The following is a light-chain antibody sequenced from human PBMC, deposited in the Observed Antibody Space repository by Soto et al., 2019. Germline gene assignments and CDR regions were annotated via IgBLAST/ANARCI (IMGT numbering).Light chain of an antibody. CDR1: QGISNH. CDR3: QKYYRVPCT. J-gene: IGKJ1*01. V-gene: IGKV1-27*01. CDR2: AAS. Sequence: DMQMTQSPPSLSASVGDTVAITCRASQGISNHLTWYQQKPGKAPKRLIYAASTLLSGVPSRFSGSGSGTDFTLTISSLQPEDVATYYCQKYYRVPCTVGRGTKVEI.